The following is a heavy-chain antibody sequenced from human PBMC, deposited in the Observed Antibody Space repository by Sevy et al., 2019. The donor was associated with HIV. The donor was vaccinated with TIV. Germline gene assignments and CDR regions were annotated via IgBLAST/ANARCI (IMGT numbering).Heavy chain of an antibody. J-gene: IGHJ4*02. D-gene: IGHD3-22*01. Sequence: ASVKVSCKESGYTFTSYYMHWVRQAPGQGLEWMGIINPSGGSTSYAQRFQGRVTMTRDTSTSTVYMELSSLRSEDTAVYYCARAYYYDSSGLPGDYWGQGTLVTVSS. CDR3: ARAYYYDSSGLPGDY. CDR2: INPSGGST. V-gene: IGHV1-46*01. CDR1: GYTFTSYY.